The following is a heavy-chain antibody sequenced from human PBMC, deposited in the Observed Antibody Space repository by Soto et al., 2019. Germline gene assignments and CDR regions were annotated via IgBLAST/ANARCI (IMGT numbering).Heavy chain of an antibody. CDR2: IRKDGSVI. CDR3: AGDFSPADGDLFYDDFDI. D-gene: IGHD2-2*01. CDR1: GFTFSTSW. Sequence: EVQLVESGGDLVQPGGSLRLSCAASGFTFSTSWMTWVRQAPGTGVEWVANIRKDGSVIHYGDSVKGRFTISRDNAKNSLYLEMTNLRVDDTAVYFCAGDFSPADGDLFYDDFDIWGQGTVVTVSS. J-gene: IGHJ3*02. V-gene: IGHV3-7*01.